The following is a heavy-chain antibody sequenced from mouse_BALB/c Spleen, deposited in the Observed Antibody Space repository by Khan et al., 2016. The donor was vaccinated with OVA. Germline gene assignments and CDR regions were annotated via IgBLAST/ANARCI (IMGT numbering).Heavy chain of an antibody. D-gene: IGHD1-3*01. V-gene: IGHV2-9*02. CDR3: ARLEDK. Sequence: QVQLKESGPGLVAPSQSLSISCTVSGFSLTSYGVHWVRQSPGKGLEWLGVIWAGGSTTYYSALMSRLSISKDNSKSQVYIKMNSLQTDDTAMYYCARLEDKGGQGTTLTVSS. CDR1: GFSLTSYG. J-gene: IGHJ2*01. CDR2: IWAGGST.